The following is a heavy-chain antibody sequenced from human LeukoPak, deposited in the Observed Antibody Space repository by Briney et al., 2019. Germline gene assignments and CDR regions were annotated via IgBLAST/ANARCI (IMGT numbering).Heavy chain of an antibody. CDR1: GGTFSSYA. D-gene: IGHD5-12*01. CDR3: ARQRGYSGYETDY. CDR2: IIPILGIA. V-gene: IGHV1-69*04. J-gene: IGHJ4*02. Sequence: WASVKVSCKASGGTFSSYAISWVRQAPGQGFEWMGRIIPILGIANYAQKFQGRVTITADKSTSTAYMELSSLRSEDTAVYYCARQRGYSGYETDYWGQGTLVTVSS.